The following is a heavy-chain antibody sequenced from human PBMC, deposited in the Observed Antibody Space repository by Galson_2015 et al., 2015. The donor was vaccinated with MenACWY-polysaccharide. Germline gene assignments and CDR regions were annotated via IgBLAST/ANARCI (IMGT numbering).Heavy chain of an antibody. J-gene: IGHJ5*01. CDR3: ATEEIRGRSFGWFGS. CDR1: CGSVTSINSY. D-gene: IGHD3-10*01. V-gene: IGHV4-61*10. CDR2: IYFSGRT. Sequence: ETLSLTCTVSCGSVTSINSYWAWLRQPAGEGLEWIGYIYFSGRTNYNPSLKSRVTISLDTSNNQFSLRLNSVTAADTAVYYCATEEIRGRSFGWFGSWGQGSLVTVSS.